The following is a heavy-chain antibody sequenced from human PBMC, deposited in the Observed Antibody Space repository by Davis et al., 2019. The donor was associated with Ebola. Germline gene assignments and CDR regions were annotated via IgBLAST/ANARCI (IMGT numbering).Heavy chain of an antibody. Sequence: SETLSLTCAVSGGSISSGGYSWSWIRQPPGKGLEWIGYYYYTGTTYYNPSLKSRVTISVDTSKNQFSLKLSSVTAADTAVYYCARRGDGYNYDYGMDVWGQGTTVTVSS. J-gene: IGHJ6*02. CDR1: GGSISSGGYS. CDR3: ARRGDGYNYDYGMDV. V-gene: IGHV4-30-4*07. CDR2: YYYTGTT. D-gene: IGHD5-24*01.